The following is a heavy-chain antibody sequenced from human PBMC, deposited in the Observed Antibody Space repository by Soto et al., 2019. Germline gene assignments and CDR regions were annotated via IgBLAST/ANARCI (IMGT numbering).Heavy chain of an antibody. CDR1: GFTFSNHY. CDR3: VRGTDHNAHVYVDV. D-gene: IGHD1-1*01. V-gene: IGHV3-72*01. Sequence: EVQLVESGGGLVQPGGTLRLSCAASGFTFSNHYMDWVRQAPGKGLEWVARIRINPRGYTTEYAAPVTGRFTISRDDSQKSLYLQMNSLKTEDTAMYFCVRGTDHNAHVYVDVWGNGKRVTVSS. J-gene: IGHJ6*03. CDR2: IRINPRGYTT.